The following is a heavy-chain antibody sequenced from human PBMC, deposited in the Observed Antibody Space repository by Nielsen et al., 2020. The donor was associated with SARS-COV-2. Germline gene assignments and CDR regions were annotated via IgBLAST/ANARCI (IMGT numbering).Heavy chain of an antibody. V-gene: IGHV1-46*01. D-gene: IGHD3-22*01. J-gene: IGHJ3*02. Sequence: WVRQAPGQGLEWMGIINPSGGSTSYAQKFQGRVTMTRDTSTSTVYMELSSLRSEDTAVYYCARDRDYYDNSGYRDGAFDIWGQGTMVTVPS. CDR3: ARDRDYYDNSGYRDGAFDI. CDR2: INPSGGST.